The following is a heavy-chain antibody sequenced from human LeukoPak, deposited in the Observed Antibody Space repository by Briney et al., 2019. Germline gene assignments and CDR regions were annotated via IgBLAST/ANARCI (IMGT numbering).Heavy chain of an antibody. Sequence: QPGGSLRPSCAASGFTFSSYEMNWVRQAPGKGLEWVSYISSSGSTIYYADSVKGRFTISRDNAKNSLYLQMNSLRAEDTAVYYCAREAYDFWSGSIYGMDVWGQGTTVTVSS. V-gene: IGHV3-48*03. J-gene: IGHJ6*02. D-gene: IGHD3-3*01. CDR2: ISSSGSTI. CDR1: GFTFSSYE. CDR3: AREAYDFWSGSIYGMDV.